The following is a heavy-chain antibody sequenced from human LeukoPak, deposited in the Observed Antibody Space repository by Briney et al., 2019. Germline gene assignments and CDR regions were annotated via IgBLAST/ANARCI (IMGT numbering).Heavy chain of an antibody. Sequence: GASVKVSCKASGGTFSSYAISWVRQAPGQGLEWMGGIIPIFGTANYAQKFQGRVTITADESTSTAYVELSSLRSEDTAVYYCARAEQNPRNYYYGMDVWGQGTTVTVSS. CDR3: ARAEQNPRNYYYGMDV. D-gene: IGHD1/OR15-1a*01. J-gene: IGHJ6*02. V-gene: IGHV1-69*01. CDR2: IIPIFGTA. CDR1: GGTFSSYA.